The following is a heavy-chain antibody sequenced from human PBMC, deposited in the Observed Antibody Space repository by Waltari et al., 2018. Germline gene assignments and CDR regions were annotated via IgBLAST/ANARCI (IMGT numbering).Heavy chain of an antibody. CDR1: GGSINNYY. D-gene: IGHD4-4*01. Sequence: QVQLQASGPGLVQPSETLSLSCTVSGGSINNYYWTWVRLPPGKGLESMGHIYYTGSTTYNPPLKSLVTISIDTSRNHFSLKLSSVTAADAAVYYCATSRDYINVGAYDYWGQGTLVSVSS. J-gene: IGHJ4*02. V-gene: IGHV4-59*01. CDR2: IYYTGST. CDR3: ATSRDYINVGAYDY.